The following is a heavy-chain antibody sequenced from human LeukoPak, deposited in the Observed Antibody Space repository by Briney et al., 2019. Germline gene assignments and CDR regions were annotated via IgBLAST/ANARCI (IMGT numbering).Heavy chain of an antibody. D-gene: IGHD3-22*01. V-gene: IGHV3-21*01. CDR3: ASNYDSSGYYYDADAFDI. CDR1: GFTFNSYS. Sequence: KPGGSLRLSCAASGFTFNSYSMNWLRPAPGKGLEWVSSISSSSSYIYYADSVKGRFTISRDNAKNSLYLQMTSLRAEDTAVYYCASNYDSSGYYYDADAFDIWGQGTMVTVSS. CDR2: ISSSSSYI. J-gene: IGHJ3*02.